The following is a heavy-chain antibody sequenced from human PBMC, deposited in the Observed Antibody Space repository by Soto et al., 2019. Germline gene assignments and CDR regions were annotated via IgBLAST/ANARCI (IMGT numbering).Heavy chain of an antibody. CDR3: ARDPSWVEDYYYMDV. D-gene: IGHD7-27*01. V-gene: IGHV4-31*03. Sequence: QVQLQESGPGLVKPSQTLSLTCTVSGGSISSGGYYWSWIRQHPGKGLEWIGYIYYSGSTYYNPSLKSRVTISVVTSKNQFSLKLSSVTAADTAVYYCARDPSWVEDYYYMDVWGKGTTVTVSS. CDR1: GGSISSGGYY. J-gene: IGHJ6*03. CDR2: IYYSGST.